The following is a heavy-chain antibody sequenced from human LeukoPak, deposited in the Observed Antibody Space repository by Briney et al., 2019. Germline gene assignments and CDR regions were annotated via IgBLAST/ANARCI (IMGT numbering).Heavy chain of an antibody. J-gene: IGHJ3*01. Sequence: LSETLSLTCTVSGDSISYYYWSWIRQPPGKGLEWIGKIYYSGNTNYNPSLKSRVTISVDTSKNQFSLKLSSVTAADTAVYFCARRNDFVVVVAATGAFDVWGQGTMVTVSS. V-gene: IGHV4-59*12. CDR3: ARRNDFVVVVAATGAFDV. CDR2: IYYSGNT. CDR1: GDSISYYY. D-gene: IGHD2-15*01.